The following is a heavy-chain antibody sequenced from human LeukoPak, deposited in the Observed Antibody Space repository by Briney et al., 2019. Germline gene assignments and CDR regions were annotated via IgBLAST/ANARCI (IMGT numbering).Heavy chain of an antibody. Sequence: PGGSLRLSCAASGFSFNSFGMSWVRQAPGKGLEWVSAISSAGVSTYYADSVKGRFTISRDNSKNTLYLQMNSLRAEDTAVYYCAKSPISSALGGWFDPWGQGTLVTVSS. CDR3: AKSPISSALGGWFDP. J-gene: IGHJ5*02. CDR2: ISSAGVST. D-gene: IGHD6-13*01. V-gene: IGHV3-23*01. CDR1: GFSFNSFG.